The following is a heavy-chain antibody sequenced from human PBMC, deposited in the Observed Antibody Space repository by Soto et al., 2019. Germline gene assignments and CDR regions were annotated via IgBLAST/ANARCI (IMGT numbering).Heavy chain of an antibody. Sequence: SETLSLTCAVYGGSFSGYYWSWIRQPPGKGLEWIGEINHSGSTNYNPSLKSRVTISVDTSKNQFSLKLSSVTAADTAVYYCARGFRLLWFGESLGPYYFDYWGQGTLVTVSS. D-gene: IGHD3-10*01. V-gene: IGHV4-34*01. CDR2: INHSGST. CDR1: GGSFSGYY. CDR3: ARGFRLLWFGESLGPYYFDY. J-gene: IGHJ4*02.